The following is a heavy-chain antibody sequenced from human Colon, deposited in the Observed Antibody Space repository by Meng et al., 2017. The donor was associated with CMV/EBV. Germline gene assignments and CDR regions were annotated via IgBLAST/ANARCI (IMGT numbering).Heavy chain of an antibody. Sequence: SETLSLPCTVSGGSIRSSSSYWGWIRQPPGKGLEWIGSIYYSGSTYYNPSLKSRVTISVDTSKNQFSLKLSSVTAADTAVYYCARATTERSYIVGVPAVDAFDIWGQGTMVTVSS. CDR2: IYYSGST. D-gene: IGHD2-2*01. J-gene: IGHJ3*02. V-gene: IGHV4-39*07. CDR3: ARATTERSYIVGVPAVDAFDI. CDR1: GGSIRSSSSY.